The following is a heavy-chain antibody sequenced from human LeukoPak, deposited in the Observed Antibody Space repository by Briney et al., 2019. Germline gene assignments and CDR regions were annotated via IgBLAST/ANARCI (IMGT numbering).Heavy chain of an antibody. D-gene: IGHD2-15*01. CDR2: TYSRSEWYY. Sequence: SQTLSLTCVISGDSVSSNDAAWNWIRPSPSRGLEWLGKTYSRSEWYYDYAVSVRGRITINPDTSKNQFSLHLTSVTPEDTAVYYCGHGDIYFDYWGQGTLITVSS. CDR3: GHGDIYFDY. CDR1: GDSVSSNDAA. V-gene: IGHV6-1*01. J-gene: IGHJ4*02.